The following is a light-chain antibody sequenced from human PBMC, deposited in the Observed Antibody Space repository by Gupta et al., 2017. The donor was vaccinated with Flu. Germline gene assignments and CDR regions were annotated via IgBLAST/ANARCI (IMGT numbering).Light chain of an antibody. J-gene: IGLJ3*02. CDR1: SGSIASNY. CDR2: EDN. Sequence: FILPPHHPVSSSPGAPVTISCTHRSGSIASNYVQWYQQRPGSAPTTVIYEDNQRPSGIPDRFSGSIEGTSNSAALTMAGAKTEDEADYYCQANDNNHWVFGGGTRLTVL. CDR3: QANDNNHWV. V-gene: IGLV6-57*03.